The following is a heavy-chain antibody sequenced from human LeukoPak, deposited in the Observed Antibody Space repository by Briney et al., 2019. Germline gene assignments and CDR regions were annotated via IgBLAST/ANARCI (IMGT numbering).Heavy chain of an antibody. CDR1: GGSFSGYY. D-gene: IGHD1-26*01. J-gene: IGHJ4*02. CDR3: ARGFDGGSYGVY. CDR2: INHSGST. V-gene: IGHV4-34*01. Sequence: SETLSLTCAVYGGSFSGYYWSWIRQPPGKGLEWIGEINHSGSTNYNPSLKSRVTISVDTSKNQFSPKLSSVTAADTAVYYCARGFDGGSYGVYWGQGTLVTVSS.